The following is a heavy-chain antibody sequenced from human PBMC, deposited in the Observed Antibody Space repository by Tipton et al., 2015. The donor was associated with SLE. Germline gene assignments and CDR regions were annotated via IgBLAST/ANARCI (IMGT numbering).Heavy chain of an antibody. J-gene: IGHJ4*02. V-gene: IGHV4-4*07. D-gene: IGHD2-21*01. CDR2: IHFTGST. Sequence: TLSLTCTVSGGSINTDYWSWIRQPAGKGLEWLGRIHFTGSTYYNPSLSSRLTMSVDTSKNQFSLKLTSVTAADTAVYYCAVTVVVKVQVDYWGPGALVTVSA. CDR3: AVTVVVKVQVDY. CDR1: GGSINTDY.